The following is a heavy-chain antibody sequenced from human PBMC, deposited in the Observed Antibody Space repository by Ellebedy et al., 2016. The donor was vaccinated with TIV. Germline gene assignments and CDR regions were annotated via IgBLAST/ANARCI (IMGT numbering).Heavy chain of an antibody. V-gene: IGHV4-59*02. CDR2: ISHSGGT. J-gene: IGHJ5*02. D-gene: IGHD2-21*01. CDR1: GGSVSGYF. Sequence: SETLSLTXDVSGGSVSGYFWNWIRQPPGKGLEWIGSISHSGGTNYNPSLGSRVAMSIHMSEKQISLSLTSVTTADSAVYYCARSYSERYSWFDPWGQGTLVTVSS. CDR3: ARSYSERYSWFDP.